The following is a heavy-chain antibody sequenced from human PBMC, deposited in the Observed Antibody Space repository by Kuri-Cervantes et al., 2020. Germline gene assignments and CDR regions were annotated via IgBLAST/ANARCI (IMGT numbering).Heavy chain of an antibody. CDR3: ARDAFIADY. CDR2: INSDGSST. V-gene: IGHV3-74*01. J-gene: IGHJ4*02. Sequence: GESLKISCAASGFTFSSYWMHWVRQAPGKGLVWGSRINSDGSSTSYADSVKGRFTISRDNAKNTLYLQMNSLRAEDTAVYYCARDAFIADYWGQGTLVTVSS. CDR1: GFTFSSYW. D-gene: IGHD3-3*02.